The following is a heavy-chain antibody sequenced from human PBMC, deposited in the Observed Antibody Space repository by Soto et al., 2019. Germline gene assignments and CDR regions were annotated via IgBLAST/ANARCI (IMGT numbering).Heavy chain of an antibody. CDR3: ARQAWTRLDC. Sequence: SETLSLTCAVSGDSIISSVCWVLVRQPPGKGLEWIGEIFHSGSTNYNPSLKSRATMSVDKSKNQFSLNLTSVTAADTALYYCARQAWTRLDCWGQGTLVTVSS. CDR2: IFHSGST. D-gene: IGHD2-2*01. J-gene: IGHJ4*02. V-gene: IGHV4-4*02. CDR1: GDSIISSVC.